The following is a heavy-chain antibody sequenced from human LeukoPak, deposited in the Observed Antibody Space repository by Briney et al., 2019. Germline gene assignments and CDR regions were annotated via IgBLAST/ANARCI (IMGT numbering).Heavy chain of an antibody. V-gene: IGHV3-23*01. CDR3: AKDTPPGYSYGYYNY. J-gene: IGHJ4*02. CDR2: LSGSGYNT. D-gene: IGHD5-18*01. CDR1: GFTSSSHA. Sequence: PGGSLRLSCAASGFTSSSHALSWVRQAPGKGLEWVSSLSGSGYNTYYADSVKGRFTISRDNSKNTLYLQMNSLRAEDTAVYYCAKDTPPGYSYGYYNYWGQGTLVTVSS.